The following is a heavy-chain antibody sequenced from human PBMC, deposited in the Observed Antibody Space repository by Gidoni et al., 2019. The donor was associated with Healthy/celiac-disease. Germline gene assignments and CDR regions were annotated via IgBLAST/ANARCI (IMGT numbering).Heavy chain of an antibody. CDR2: MSSSSSYI. CDR1: GFTFSSYS. Sequence: EVQLVESGGGLVKPGGSLRLSCAASGFTFSSYSMNWVRQAPGKGLEWVSSMSSSSSYIYYADSVKGRFTISRDNAKNSLYLQMNSLSAEDTAVYYCARYYYDSSGYVDYWGQGTLVTVSS. D-gene: IGHD3-22*01. CDR3: ARYYYDSSGYVDY. V-gene: IGHV3-21*01. J-gene: IGHJ4*02.